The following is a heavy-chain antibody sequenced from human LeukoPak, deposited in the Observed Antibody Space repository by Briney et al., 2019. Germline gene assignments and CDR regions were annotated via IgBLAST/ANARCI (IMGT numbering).Heavy chain of an antibody. CDR2: IIPIFGTA. Sequence: APVKVSCKASGYTFTGYYMHWVRQAPGQGLEWMGGIIPIFGTANYAQKFQGRVTITADESTSTAYMELSSLRSEDTAVYYCARDPRSFTMVRGICWFDPWGQGTLVTVSS. CDR3: ARDPRSFTMVRGICWFDP. CDR1: GYTFTGYY. V-gene: IGHV1-69*13. D-gene: IGHD3-10*01. J-gene: IGHJ5*02.